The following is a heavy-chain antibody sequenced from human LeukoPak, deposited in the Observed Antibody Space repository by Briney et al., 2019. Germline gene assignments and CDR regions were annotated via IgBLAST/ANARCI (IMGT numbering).Heavy chain of an antibody. CDR3: ALLAVASDFDY. J-gene: IGHJ4*02. D-gene: IGHD6-19*01. Sequence: GGSLRLSCAVSGFLFSIYEMNWVRQAPGKGLEWVSNIGSSGTTIYYADSVKGRFSISRDNAKSSLYLQMNSLRVEDTAVYYCALLAVASDFDYWGQGALVTVSS. CDR1: GFLFSIYE. V-gene: IGHV3-48*03. CDR2: IGSSGTTI.